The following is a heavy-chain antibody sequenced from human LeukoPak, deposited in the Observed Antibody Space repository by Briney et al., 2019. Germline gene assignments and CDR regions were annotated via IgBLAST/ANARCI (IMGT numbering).Heavy chain of an antibody. V-gene: IGHV1-69*01. CDR1: GGTFRSYA. J-gene: IGHJ6*02. D-gene: IGHD4-17*01. CDR2: IIPIFGTA. CDR3: ARAATPDYGDYYYYYGMDV. Sequence: VQVSCNASGGTFRSYAISWVRQAPGQGLEWMGGIIPIFGTANYAQKFQGRVTITADESTSTAYMELSSLRSEDTAVYYCARAATPDYGDYYYYYGMDVWGQGTTVTVSS.